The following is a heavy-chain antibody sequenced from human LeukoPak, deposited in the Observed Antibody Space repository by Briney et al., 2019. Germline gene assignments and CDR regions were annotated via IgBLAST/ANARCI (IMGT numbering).Heavy chain of an antibody. CDR2: IKQDGSEK. CDR1: GFTFSSYW. J-gene: IGHJ5*02. D-gene: IGHD3-10*02. Sequence: GGSLRLSCAASGFTFSSYWMSWVRQAPGKGLEWVANIKQDGSEKYYVDSVKGRFTISRDNAKNSLYLQMNSLRAEDTAAYYCAREGFLTMSQINWFDPWGQGTLVTVSS. CDR3: AREGFLTMSQINWFDP. V-gene: IGHV3-7*01.